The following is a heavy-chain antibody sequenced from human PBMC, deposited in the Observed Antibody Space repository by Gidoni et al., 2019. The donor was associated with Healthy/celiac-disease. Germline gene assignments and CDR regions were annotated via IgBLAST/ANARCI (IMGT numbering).Heavy chain of an antibody. Sequence: QVQLQESGPGLVKHSETLSLTCTVSGYSISSGYYWGWIRQPPGKGLEWIGSIYHSGSTYYNPSLKSRVTISVDTSKNQFSLKLSSVTAADTAVYYCARGSSIMITFGGENAFDIWGQGTMVTVSS. V-gene: IGHV4-38-2*02. D-gene: IGHD3-16*01. J-gene: IGHJ3*02. CDR2: IYHSGST. CDR1: GYSISSGYY. CDR3: ARGSSIMITFGGENAFDI.